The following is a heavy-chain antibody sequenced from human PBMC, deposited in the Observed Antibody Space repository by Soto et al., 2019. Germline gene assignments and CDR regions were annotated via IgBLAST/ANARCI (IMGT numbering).Heavy chain of an antibody. CDR1: GFIFTKAW. D-gene: IGHD3-3*01. CDR2: IKSKTNGEAT. V-gene: IGHV3-15*01. Sequence: TGGSLRLSCAASGFIFTKAWMTWVRQAPGKGLEWVGRIKSKTNGEATEYAAPVKGRFTISRDDSKNTLYLQMNSLKTEDTAVYYCTTQYDFWSGYPFNYWGQGTLVTVSS. CDR3: TTQYDFWSGYPFNY. J-gene: IGHJ4*02.